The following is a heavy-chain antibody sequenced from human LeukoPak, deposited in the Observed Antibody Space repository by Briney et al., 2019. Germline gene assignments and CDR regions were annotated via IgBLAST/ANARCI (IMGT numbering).Heavy chain of an antibody. Sequence: GGSLRLSCAASGFTFSSYAMSWVRQAPGKGLEWVSYISSSGSTIYYADSVKGRFTISRDNSKNTLYLQMNSLRAEDTAVYYCVRDQQWLVIRPSAFDIWGQGTTVTVSS. CDR2: ISSSGSTI. CDR3: VRDQQWLVIRPSAFDI. V-gene: IGHV3-48*01. D-gene: IGHD6-19*01. CDR1: GFTFSSYA. J-gene: IGHJ3*02.